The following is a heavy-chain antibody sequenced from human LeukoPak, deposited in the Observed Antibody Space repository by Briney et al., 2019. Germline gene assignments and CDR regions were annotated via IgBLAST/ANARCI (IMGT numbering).Heavy chain of an antibody. J-gene: IGHJ4*02. Sequence: GASVKVSCKASGYTFTGYYMHWVRQAPGQGLEWMGWINPNSGGTNYAQKFQGRVTMTRDTSISTAYMELSRLRSDDTAVYYCATRGIEAYYYGSGSYFLGYWGQGTLVTVSS. CDR2: INPNSGGT. V-gene: IGHV1-2*02. D-gene: IGHD3-10*01. CDR3: ATRGIEAYYYGSGSYFLGY. CDR1: GYTFTGYY.